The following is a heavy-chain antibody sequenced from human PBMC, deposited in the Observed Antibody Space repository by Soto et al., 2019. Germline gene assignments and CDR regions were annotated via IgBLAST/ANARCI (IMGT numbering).Heavy chain of an antibody. V-gene: IGHV4-59*08. CDR1: GGSISSYY. CDR2: IYYSGST. Sequence: PSETLSLTCTVSGGSISSYYWSWIRQPPGKGLEWIGYIYYSGSTNYNPSLKSRVTISVDTSKNQFSLKLSSVTAADTAVYYCARRYGSAIDYWGRGTLVTVSS. D-gene: IGHD1-26*01. J-gene: IGHJ4*02. CDR3: ARRYGSAIDY.